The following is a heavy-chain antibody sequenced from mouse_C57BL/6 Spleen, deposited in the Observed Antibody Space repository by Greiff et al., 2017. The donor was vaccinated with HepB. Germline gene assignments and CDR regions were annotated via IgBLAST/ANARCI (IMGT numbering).Heavy chain of an antibody. D-gene: IGHD2-3*01. CDR3: AQITYDGYSAWFAY. CDR1: GFSLSTSNMG. CDR2: IWWNDDK. V-gene: IGHV8-5*01. Sequence: QVTLKVSGPGILQPSQSLSLTCSFSGFSLSTSNMGIGWIRQPSGKGLEWLAHIWWNDDKYYNPSLKSRLTISNDTSNNQVFHKITRVNTADTATYYCAQITYDGYSAWFAYWGQGTLVTVSA. J-gene: IGHJ3*01.